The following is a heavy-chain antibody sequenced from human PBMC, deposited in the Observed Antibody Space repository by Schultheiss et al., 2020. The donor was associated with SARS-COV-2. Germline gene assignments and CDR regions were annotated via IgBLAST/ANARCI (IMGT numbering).Heavy chain of an antibody. D-gene: IGHD6-19*01. CDR2: IGTAGDT. CDR3: VRGALAGPFDY. CDR1: GFTFSSYW. J-gene: IGHJ4*02. V-gene: IGHV3-13*01. Sequence: GGSLRLSCAASGFTFSSYWMHWVRQAPGKGLVWVSAIGTAGDTYYPGSVKGRFTISRDNAKDSLFLQMNSLRAEDTALYFCVRGALAGPFDYWGQGISVTVSS.